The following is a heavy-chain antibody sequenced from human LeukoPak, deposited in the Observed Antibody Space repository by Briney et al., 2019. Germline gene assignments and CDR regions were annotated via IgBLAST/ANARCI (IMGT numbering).Heavy chain of an antibody. CDR3: ARRYYYYYYYMDV. CDR1: GGSFSGYY. V-gene: IGHV4-34*01. Sequence: SETLSLTCAVFGGSFSGYYWSWIRQPPGKGLEWIGEINHSGSTNYNPSLKSRVTISVDTSKNQFSLKLSSVTAADTAVYYCARRYYYYYYYMDVWGKGTTVTISS. J-gene: IGHJ6*03. CDR2: INHSGST.